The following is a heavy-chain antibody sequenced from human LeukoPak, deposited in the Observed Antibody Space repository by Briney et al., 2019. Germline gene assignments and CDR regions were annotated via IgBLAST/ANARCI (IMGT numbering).Heavy chain of an antibody. D-gene: IGHD5-12*01. CDR1: GYSISSGYY. CDR2: IYHSGST. CDR3: ATQRRIVATTYFDY. J-gene: IGHJ4*02. Sequence: SETLSLTCAVSGYSISSGYYWGWIRQPPGKGLEWIGSIYHSGSTNYNPSLKSRVTISVDTSKNQFSLKLSSVTAADTAVYYCATQRRIVATTYFDYWGQGTLVTVSS. V-gene: IGHV4-38-2*01.